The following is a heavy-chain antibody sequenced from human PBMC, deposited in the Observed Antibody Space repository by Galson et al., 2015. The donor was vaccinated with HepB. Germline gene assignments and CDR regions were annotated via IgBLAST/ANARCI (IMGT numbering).Heavy chain of an antibody. CDR1: GFTFSSYG. Sequence: SLRLSCAASGFTFSSYGMHWVRQAPGKGLEWVAVISYDGSNKYYADSVKGRFTISRDNSKNTLYLQMNSLRAEDTAVYYCAKSPAAYCGGDCYFDYWGQGTLVTVSS. V-gene: IGHV3-30*18. D-gene: IGHD2-21*02. CDR3: AKSPAAYCGGDCYFDY. J-gene: IGHJ4*02. CDR2: ISYDGSNK.